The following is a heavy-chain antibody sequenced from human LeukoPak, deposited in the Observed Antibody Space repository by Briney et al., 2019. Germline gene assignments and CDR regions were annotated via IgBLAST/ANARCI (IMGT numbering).Heavy chain of an antibody. J-gene: IGHJ4*02. CDR2: IDWVDDK. V-gene: IGHV2-70*04. CDR3: ARMVISSYYFDY. D-gene: IGHD3-16*02. Sequence: SGPALVKPTQTLTLTCTFSGFSLRTSGMRVSWIRQPPGKALEWLARIDWVDDKFYSTSLKTRLTISKDTSKNQVVLTMTNMDPVDTATYYCARMVISSYYFDYWGQGTLVTVSS. CDR1: GFSLRTSGMR.